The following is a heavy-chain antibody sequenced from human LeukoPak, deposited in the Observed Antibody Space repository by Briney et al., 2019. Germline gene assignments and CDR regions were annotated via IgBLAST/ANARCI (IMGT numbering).Heavy chain of an antibody. CDR2: INHSGST. D-gene: IGHD3-16*01. V-gene: IGHV4-34*01. CDR1: GGSFSDYY. Sequence: PSETLSLTCAVYGGSFSDYYWSWIRQPPGKGLEWIGEINHSGSTNYNPSLKSRVTISVVTSRNQFSLKLGSVTAADTAMYYCARGRTVWDYWGQGILVTVSS. CDR3: ARGRTVWDY. J-gene: IGHJ4*02.